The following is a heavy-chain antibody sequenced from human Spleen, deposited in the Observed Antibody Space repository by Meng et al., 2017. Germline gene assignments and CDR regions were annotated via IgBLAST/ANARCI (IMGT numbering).Heavy chain of an antibody. CDR3: AREQTETDIGDAFDF. Sequence: ASVKVSCKASGYTFTGSYMHWVRQAPGQGLEWMGRINPNSGGTNYAQKFQGRVTMTRDTSISTAYMELGRIRSDDTAMYDCAREQTETDIGDAFDFWGQGTMVTVSS. J-gene: IGHJ3*01. CDR1: GYTFTGSY. CDR2: INPNSGGT. V-gene: IGHV1-2*06. D-gene: IGHD2-15*01.